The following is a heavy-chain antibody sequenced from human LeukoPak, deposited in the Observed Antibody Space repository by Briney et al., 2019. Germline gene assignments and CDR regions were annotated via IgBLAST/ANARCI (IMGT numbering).Heavy chain of an antibody. Sequence: ASVKVSCKAPRYTLTSYDINWVRQATEQGLEWMGWMNPNSGNTGYAQKFQGRVTITRNTSISTAYMELSSLRSEDTAVYYCARGEAGGSSWSYYYYYMDVWGKGATVTVSS. CDR3: ARGEAGGSSWSYYYYYMDV. CDR1: RYTLTSYD. J-gene: IGHJ6*03. V-gene: IGHV1-8*03. CDR2: MNPNSGNT. D-gene: IGHD6-13*01.